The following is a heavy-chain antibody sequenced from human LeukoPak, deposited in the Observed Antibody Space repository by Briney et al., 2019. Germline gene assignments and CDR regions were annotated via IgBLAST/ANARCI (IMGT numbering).Heavy chain of an antibody. J-gene: IGHJ4*02. CDR3: ARDKGTRSLDH. CDR2: IWYDGSYK. V-gene: IGHV3-33*01. D-gene: IGHD1-14*01. Sequence: GGSLRLSCAASGLPFSTSGMHWVRQAPGKGLEWVADIWYDGSYKYYADSVQGRFIISRDNSINMVYLEMNSLRAEGTAVYHCARDKGTRSLDHWGQGTLVTVSS. CDR1: GLPFSTSG.